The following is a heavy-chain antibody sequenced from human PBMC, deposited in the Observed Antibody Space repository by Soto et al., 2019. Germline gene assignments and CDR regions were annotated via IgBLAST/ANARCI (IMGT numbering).Heavy chain of an antibody. V-gene: IGHV3-23*01. D-gene: IGHD3-3*01. J-gene: IGHJ5*02. CDR2: ISGSGGRT. CDR1: GFNFSRXA. Sequence: LXLXCAAPGFNFSRXALCWFDHAPGEWREWSSTISGSGGRTYYEDSVKGWFTTYRDNDKKTLYLQMKSLRAEDMDVNYCAKDPPITFFGPGSRLNWFDPWGQGTLVTVSS. CDR3: AKDPPITFFGPGSRLNWFDP.